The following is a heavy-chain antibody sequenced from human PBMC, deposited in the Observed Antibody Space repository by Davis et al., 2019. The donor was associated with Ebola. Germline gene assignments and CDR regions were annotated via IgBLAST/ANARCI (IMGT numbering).Heavy chain of an antibody. Sequence: GESLKISCAASGFTFSDYYMSWIRQAPGKGLEWVSYISSSGSTIYYADSVKGRFTISRDNSKNTLYLQMNSLRAEDTAVYYCASGLHAKYGSGSYYYYYGMDVWGQGTTVTVSS. CDR3: ASGLHAKYGSGSYYYYYGMDV. CDR1: GFTFSDYY. V-gene: IGHV3-11*01. J-gene: IGHJ6*02. CDR2: ISSSGSTI. D-gene: IGHD3-10*01.